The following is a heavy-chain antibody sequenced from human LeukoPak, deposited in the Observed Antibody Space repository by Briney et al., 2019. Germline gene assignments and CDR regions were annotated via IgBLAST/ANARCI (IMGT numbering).Heavy chain of an antibody. CDR3: ARHLKEGYSSGWFAFDI. J-gene: IGHJ3*02. CDR2: IYYSGST. Sequence: PSETLSLTCTVSGGSISSYYWSWIRQPPGKGLEWIGYIYYSGSTNYNPSLKSRVTMSVDTSKNQFSLKLSSVTAADTAVYYCARHLKEGYSSGWFAFDIWGQGTMVTVSS. D-gene: IGHD6-19*01. CDR1: GGSISSYY. V-gene: IGHV4-59*08.